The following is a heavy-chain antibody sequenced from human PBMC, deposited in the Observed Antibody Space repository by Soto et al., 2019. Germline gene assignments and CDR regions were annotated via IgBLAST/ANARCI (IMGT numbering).Heavy chain of an antibody. CDR2: ISYDGSNK. V-gene: IGHV3-30-3*01. CDR1: GFTFSSYA. J-gene: IGHJ3*02. Sequence: QVQLVESGGGVVQPGRSLRLSCAASGFTFSSYAMHWVRQAPGKGLEWVTVISYDGSNKYYADSVQGRFTISRDNSKNTLYVQMNSLRAEDTAVYYCARAGYCSGGSCYRNGFDIWGQETMVTVSS. CDR3: ARAGYCSGGSCYRNGFDI. D-gene: IGHD2-15*01.